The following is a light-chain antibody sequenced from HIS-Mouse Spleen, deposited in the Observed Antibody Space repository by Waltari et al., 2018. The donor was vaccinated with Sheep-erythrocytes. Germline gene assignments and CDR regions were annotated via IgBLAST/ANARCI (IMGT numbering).Light chain of an antibody. CDR1: KSISSW. V-gene: IGKV1-5*03. CDR3: QQYNSSLT. Sequence: DIQMTQSPSTLSASVGDRVTITCRASKSISSWLAWYQQKTGKAPKLLTYKASSLESGVPSRFSGSGSGTEFTLTISSLQPDDFATYYCQQYNSSLTFGPGTKVDIK. J-gene: IGKJ3*01. CDR2: KAS.